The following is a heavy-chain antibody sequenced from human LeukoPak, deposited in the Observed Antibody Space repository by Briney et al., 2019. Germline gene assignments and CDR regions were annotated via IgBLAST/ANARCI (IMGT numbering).Heavy chain of an antibody. Sequence: ASVKVSCKASGYTFTSYYMHWVRQAPGQGLAWMGIINPSGGSTSYAQKFQGRVTMTRDTSTSTVYMELSSLRSEDTAVYYCARENIVGATLDDWGQGTLVTVSS. D-gene: IGHD1-26*01. V-gene: IGHV1-46*01. J-gene: IGHJ4*02. CDR1: GYTFTSYY. CDR2: INPSGGST. CDR3: ARENIVGATLDD.